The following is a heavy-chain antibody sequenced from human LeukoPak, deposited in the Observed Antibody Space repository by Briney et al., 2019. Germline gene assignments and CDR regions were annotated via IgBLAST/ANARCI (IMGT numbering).Heavy chain of an antibody. CDR1: GFTFSSYS. V-gene: IGHV3-21*04. J-gene: IGHJ4*02. CDR3: ARDRGGSNKRFDY. D-gene: IGHD1-26*01. CDR2: ISSSSSYI. Sequence: PGGSLRLSCAASGFTFSSYSMNWVRQAPGKGLEWVSSISSSSSYIYYADTVKGRFTISRDNAKNSLYLQMNSLRAEDTAVYYCARDRGGSNKRFDYWGQGTLVTVSS.